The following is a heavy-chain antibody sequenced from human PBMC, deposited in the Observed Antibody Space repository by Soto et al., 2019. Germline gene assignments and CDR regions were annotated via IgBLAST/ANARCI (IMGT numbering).Heavy chain of an antibody. V-gene: IGHV3-74*01. CDR3: ARVGYSYGLDY. CDR2: INSDGSST. Sequence: EVQLVESGGGLVQPGGSLRLSCAASGFTFSTYWMHWVRQAPGKGLAWVSRINSDGSSTSYADSVKGRFTISRDNAKNTLDLQMNSLRAEDTAMYYCARVGYSYGLDYWGQGTLVTVSS. CDR1: GFTFSTYW. J-gene: IGHJ4*02. D-gene: IGHD5-18*01.